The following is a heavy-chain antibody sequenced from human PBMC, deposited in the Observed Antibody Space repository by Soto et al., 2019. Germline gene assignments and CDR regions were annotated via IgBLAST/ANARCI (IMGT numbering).Heavy chain of an antibody. Sequence: PSETLSLTCTVSGGSISSSSYYWGWIRQPPGKGLEWIGSIYYSGSTYYNPSLKSRVTISVDTSKNQFSLKLSSVTAADTAVYYCARLTGYYDSSGLGDCWGQGTLVTVSS. V-gene: IGHV4-39*01. CDR2: IYYSGST. J-gene: IGHJ4*02. CDR1: GGSISSSSYY. D-gene: IGHD3-22*01. CDR3: ARLTGYYDSSGLGDC.